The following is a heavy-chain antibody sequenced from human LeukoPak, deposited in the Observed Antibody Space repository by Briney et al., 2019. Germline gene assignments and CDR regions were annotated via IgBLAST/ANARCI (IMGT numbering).Heavy chain of an antibody. Sequence: ASVKVSFKASGYTFTSYGISWVRQAPGQGLEWMGWISAYNGNTNYAQKLQGRVTMTTDTSTSTAYMELRSLRSDDTAVYYCARDSITMVRGPYYYYYGMDVWGQGTTVTVSS. CDR2: ISAYNGNT. J-gene: IGHJ6*02. V-gene: IGHV1-18*01. CDR1: GYTFTSYG. D-gene: IGHD3-10*01. CDR3: ARDSITMVRGPYYYYYGMDV.